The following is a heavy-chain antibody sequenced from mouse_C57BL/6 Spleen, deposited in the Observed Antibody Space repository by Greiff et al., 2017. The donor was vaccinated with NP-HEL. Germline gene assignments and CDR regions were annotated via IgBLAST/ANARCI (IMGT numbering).Heavy chain of an antibody. CDR3: ARDSSGFDY. D-gene: IGHD3-2*02. Sequence: EVMLVESEGGLVQPGSSMKLSCTASGFTFSDYYMAWVRQVPEKGLEWVANINYDGSSTYYLDSLKSRFIISRDNAKNILYLQMSSLKSEDTATDYCARDSSGFDYWGQGTTLTVSS. V-gene: IGHV5-16*01. CDR1: GFTFSDYY. CDR2: INYDGSST. J-gene: IGHJ2*01.